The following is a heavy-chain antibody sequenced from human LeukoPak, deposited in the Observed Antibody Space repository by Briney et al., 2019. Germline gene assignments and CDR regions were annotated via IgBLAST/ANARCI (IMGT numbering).Heavy chain of an antibody. J-gene: IGHJ4*02. CDR1: GFTFSSYA. V-gene: IGHV3-23*01. Sequence: GGSLRLSCAASGFTFSSYAMNWVHQAPGKGLEWVSGISNSGGGTYYADSVKGRFTISRDNSKNTLYLQMNSLRVEDTAVYYCAKWRLVPRDPFDYWGQGTLVTVSS. D-gene: IGHD6-19*01. CDR2: ISNSGGGT. CDR3: AKWRLVPRDPFDY.